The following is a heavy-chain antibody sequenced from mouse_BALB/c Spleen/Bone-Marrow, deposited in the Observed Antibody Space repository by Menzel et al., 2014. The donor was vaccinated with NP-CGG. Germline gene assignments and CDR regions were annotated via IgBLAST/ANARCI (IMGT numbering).Heavy chain of an antibody. CDR1: GYTFTDYY. Sequence: VQLQQSGAELARPGASVKLSCKASGYTFTDYYINWVRRRTGQGLEWIGEIYPGNGNTYYNEKFKGKATLTADKSSSTAYMQLSSPTSEDSAVYFCARGGYYRYDGFAYWGQGTLVTVSA. V-gene: IGHV1-77*01. D-gene: IGHD2-14*01. CDR2: IYPGNGNT. J-gene: IGHJ3*01. CDR3: ARGGYYRYDGFAY.